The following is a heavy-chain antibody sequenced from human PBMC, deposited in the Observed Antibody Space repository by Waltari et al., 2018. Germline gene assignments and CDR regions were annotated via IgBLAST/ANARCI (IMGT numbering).Heavy chain of an antibody. V-gene: IGHV1-3*04. CDR1: GYTFTSYT. D-gene: IGHD1-26*01. CDR2: IRTSKT. Sequence: QVQLVQSGPEAKKPGASVKVSCKASGYTFTSYTMHWVRQAPGQRLERMGWIRTSKTKKSEGFRGRVTITGDNSPNKAYIEMTSLASEDTAFYFCARYSGFYQDGFDNWGQGTMVTVSS. CDR3: ARYSGFYQDGFDN. J-gene: IGHJ3*02.